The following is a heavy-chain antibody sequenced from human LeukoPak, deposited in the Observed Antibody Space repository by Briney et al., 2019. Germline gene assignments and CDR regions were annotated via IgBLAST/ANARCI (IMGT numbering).Heavy chain of an antibody. Sequence: GGSLRLSCAASGFTFSNYAMSWVRQAPGKRLEWVSAISGSGDSTYYADSVRGRFTISRDNSKNTLFLQMNSLRAEDTAVYYCARGRGIQLWRFDYWGQGTLVTVSS. V-gene: IGHV3-23*01. CDR1: GFTFSNYA. CDR3: ARGRGIQLWRFDY. J-gene: IGHJ4*02. D-gene: IGHD5-18*01. CDR2: ISGSGDST.